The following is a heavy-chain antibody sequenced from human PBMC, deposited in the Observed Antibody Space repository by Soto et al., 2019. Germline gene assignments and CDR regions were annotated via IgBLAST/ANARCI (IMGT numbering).Heavy chain of an antibody. V-gene: IGHV4-39*01. CDR3: ARHPCNWNSNDAFDI. D-gene: IGHD1-20*01. Sequence: QLQLQESGPGLVKPSETLSLTCTVSGGSISSSSYYWGWIRQPPGKGLEWIGSIYYSGSTYYNPSLKSRVTISVDTSKNQFSLKLSSVTAADTAVYYCARHPCNWNSNDAFDIWGQGTMVTVSS. CDR2: IYYSGST. J-gene: IGHJ3*02. CDR1: GGSISSSSYY.